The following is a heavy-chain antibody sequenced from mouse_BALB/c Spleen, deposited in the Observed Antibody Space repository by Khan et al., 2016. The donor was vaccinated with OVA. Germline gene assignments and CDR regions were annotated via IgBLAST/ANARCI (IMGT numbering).Heavy chain of an antibody. CDR3: SSSTYMYAFVY. J-gene: IGHJ3*01. CDR2: IIYTGYT. Sequence: EVQLQESGPSLVKPSQTLSLTCSVTGDSITSGYWNWIRKFPGNKLEYMGYIIYTGYTYYNPSLKSRISITRQNSKNQYYLHLNSVTDEDTATFYGSSSTYMYAFVYWGQGTRVTVSA. V-gene: IGHV3-8*02. CDR1: GDSITSGY. D-gene: IGHD2-14*01.